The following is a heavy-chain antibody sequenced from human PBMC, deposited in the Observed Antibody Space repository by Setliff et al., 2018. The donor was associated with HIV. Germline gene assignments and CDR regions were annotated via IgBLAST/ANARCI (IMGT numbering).Heavy chain of an antibody. J-gene: IGHJ3*02. CDR1: GDDFTSEW. CDR2: IYPADSDT. CDR3: ARSVGRYSYDDAFDI. D-gene: IGHD5-18*01. Sequence: PGDPLKTCCKGSGDDFTSEWIGGVRPMPGKGREWMGIIYPADSDTRSSPSAQGQVTISVDKTISTAYLQCSSLKASEPAMYYCARSVGRYSYDDAFDIWGQGTMVTVSS. V-gene: IGHV5-51*01.